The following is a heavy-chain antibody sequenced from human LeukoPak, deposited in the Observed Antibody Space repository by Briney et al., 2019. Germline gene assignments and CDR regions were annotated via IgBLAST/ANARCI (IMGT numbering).Heavy chain of an antibody. Sequence: EASVKVSCKASGYTFTSYYIHWVRQAPGQGLEWMGWINTHNGATNYAQHFQGRVTMTTDTAVTTAYMDLDGLISDDAAVYFCARGPIGGLRKGFDIWGQGTLVTVSS. CDR3: ARGPIGGLRKGFDI. CDR2: INTHNGAT. CDR1: GYTFTSYY. J-gene: IGHJ4*02. V-gene: IGHV1-2*02. D-gene: IGHD1-26*01.